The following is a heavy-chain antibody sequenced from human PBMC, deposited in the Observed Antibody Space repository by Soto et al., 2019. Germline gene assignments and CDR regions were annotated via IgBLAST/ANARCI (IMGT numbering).Heavy chain of an antibody. CDR1: GFTFSSYG. V-gene: IGHV3-30*18. J-gene: IGHJ6*02. Sequence: GGSLRLSCAASGFTFSSYGMHWVRQAPGKGLEWVAVISYDGSNKYYADSVKGRFTISRDNSKNTLYLQMNSLRAEDTAVYYCAEGPRGAAAEVWGQGTTVTVSS. D-gene: IGHD6-13*01. CDR2: ISYDGSNK. CDR3: AEGPRGAAAEV.